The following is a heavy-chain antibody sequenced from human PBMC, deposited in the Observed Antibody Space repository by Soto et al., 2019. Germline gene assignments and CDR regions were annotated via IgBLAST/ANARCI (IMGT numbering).Heavy chain of an antibody. CDR2: IYRDGST. J-gene: IGHJ4*02. CDR3: ARNYFDSGGGFDY. Sequence: VPLVESGGGLIQPGGSLRLSCAASGFIVSSNYMSWVRQAPGKGLEWVSVIYRDGSTYYADSVKGRFTISRDNSKNTLYLQMNSLRAEDTAVYYCARNYFDSGGGFDYWGQGTLVTVSS. CDR1: GFIVSSNY. D-gene: IGHD3-22*01. V-gene: IGHV3-53*01.